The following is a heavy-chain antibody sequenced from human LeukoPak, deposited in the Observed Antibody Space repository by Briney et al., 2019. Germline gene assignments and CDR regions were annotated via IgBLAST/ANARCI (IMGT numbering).Heavy chain of an antibody. J-gene: IGHJ4*02. CDR3: VRDAGGY. CDR2: ISSDGGKK. CDR1: GFTLRTYA. Sequence: GRSLRLSCVASGFTLRTYAMHWVRQAPGKGLEWVAVISSDGGKKFYSDPVKGQFTISRDNSKNTLYLQMNSLRTEDTGVYFCVRDAGGYWGQGTLVTVSS. V-gene: IGHV3-30-3*01. D-gene: IGHD1-14*01.